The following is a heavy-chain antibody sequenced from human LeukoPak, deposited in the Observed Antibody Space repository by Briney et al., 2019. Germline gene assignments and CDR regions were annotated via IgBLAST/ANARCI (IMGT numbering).Heavy chain of an antibody. V-gene: IGHV4-59*08. Sequence: SETLSLTCTVSGGSIGTYYWSWVRQSPGKGLEWIGYIYVTGNRYNPYLQSRVTISVDTSRNQFFLRMSSVTAADTAVYYCARHIGGGIEDMDVWGKGTKVTVSS. CDR2: IYVTGN. J-gene: IGHJ6*03. CDR1: GGSIGTYY. CDR3: ARHIGGGIEDMDV. D-gene: IGHD3-16*02.